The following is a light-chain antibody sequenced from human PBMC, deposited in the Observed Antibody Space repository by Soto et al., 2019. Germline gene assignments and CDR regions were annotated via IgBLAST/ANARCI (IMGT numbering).Light chain of an antibody. Sequence: EIVLTQSPGPLSLSPGERATLSCRASQSVSNNYLAWYQQQPGQAPRLLIYGASNRATGIPDRFSGSGSGTDFTLTISRLEPEYFAVYYCQQYGSSGTLGQGTKVDIK. CDR3: QQYGSSGT. V-gene: IGKV3-20*01. J-gene: IGKJ1*01. CDR1: QSVSNNY. CDR2: GAS.